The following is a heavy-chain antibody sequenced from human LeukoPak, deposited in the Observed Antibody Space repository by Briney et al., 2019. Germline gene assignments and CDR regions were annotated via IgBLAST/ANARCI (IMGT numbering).Heavy chain of an antibody. Sequence: SETLSLTCSVSGVSIRSYFWSGLRQSPGKGLECLVYTHYNGKTKYSPSINGRATMSVDTSRSEFSLHLRSVTAADTAIYYCVKSGPQQQSVIPYNSWFDPWGQGILVIVSS. CDR3: VKSGPQQQSVIPYNSWFDP. CDR1: GVSIRSYF. J-gene: IGHJ5*02. CDR2: THYNGKT. D-gene: IGHD6-13*01. V-gene: IGHV4-59*01.